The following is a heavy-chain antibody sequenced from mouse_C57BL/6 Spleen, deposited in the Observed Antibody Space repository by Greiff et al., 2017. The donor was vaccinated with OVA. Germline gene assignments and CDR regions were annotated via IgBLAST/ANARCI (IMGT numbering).Heavy chain of an antibody. CDR3: ARDRRGSSYHDY. J-gene: IGHJ2*01. CDR2: ISYDGSN. Sequence: EVQLKESGPGLVKPSQSLSLTCSVTGYSITSGYYWNWIRQFPGNKLEWMGYISYDGSNNYNPSLKNRISITRDTSKNQFFLKLNSVTTEDTATYYCARDRRGSSYHDYWGQGTTLTVSS. D-gene: IGHD1-1*01. V-gene: IGHV3-6*01. CDR1: GYSITSGYY.